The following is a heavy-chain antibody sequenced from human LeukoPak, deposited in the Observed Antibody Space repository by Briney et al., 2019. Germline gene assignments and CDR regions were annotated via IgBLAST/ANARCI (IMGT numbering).Heavy chain of an antibody. CDR3: AREKSNSGYDPHFDY. V-gene: IGHV3-74*01. D-gene: IGHD5-12*01. J-gene: IGHJ4*02. CDR1: GFTFSSYW. Sequence: PGGSLILSCAASGFTFSSYWMHWVRQAPGKGLVWVSRINSDGSSTSYADSVKGRFTISRDNAKNTLYLQMNSLRAEDTAVYYCAREKSNSGYDPHFDYWGQGTLVTVSS. CDR2: INSDGSST.